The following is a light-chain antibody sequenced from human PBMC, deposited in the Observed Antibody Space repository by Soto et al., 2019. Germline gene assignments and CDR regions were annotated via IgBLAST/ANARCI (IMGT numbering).Light chain of an antibody. V-gene: IGLV4-60*02. CDR2: FEGSGSY. Sequence: QSVLTQSSSASASLGSSVKLTCTLRSGHSSYNIAWHQQQPGKAPRYLMKFEGSGSYNKGSGVPDRFSGSSSGADRYLTISNLQFEDEADYYCETWDFNTRVFGGGTKLTVL. J-gene: IGLJ3*02. CDR3: ETWDFNTRV. CDR1: SGHSSYN.